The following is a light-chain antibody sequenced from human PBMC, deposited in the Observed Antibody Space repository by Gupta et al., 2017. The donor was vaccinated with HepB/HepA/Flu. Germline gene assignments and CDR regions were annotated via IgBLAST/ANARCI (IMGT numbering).Light chain of an antibody. CDR1: QSIGDW. Sequence: DIQMTQSPSTLSESAGDTVTITCRASQSIGDWLVWYQQKPGKAPNLRISKASTGATGVPSRFSGSGSGTEFTLTISSLQSEDFAIYYCQQYVSYSAFGQGTKVQIK. CDR2: KAS. V-gene: IGKV1-5*03. J-gene: IGKJ1*01. CDR3: QQYVSYSA.